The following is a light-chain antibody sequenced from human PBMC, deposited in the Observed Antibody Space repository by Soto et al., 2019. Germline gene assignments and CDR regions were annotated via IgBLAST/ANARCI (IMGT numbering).Light chain of an antibody. J-gene: IGKJ1*01. CDR1: QSINSY. CDR3: QQTYSPTT. V-gene: IGKV1-39*01. CDR2: AAS. Sequence: DIQMTQSPSSLSASVGDMVTITCRASQSINSYLNWYQQKPGKAPKLLIYAASSLQTGVPSRFRGSGSGTEFTLTISSLQLEDFASYYCQQTYSPTTFGPGTRVDIK.